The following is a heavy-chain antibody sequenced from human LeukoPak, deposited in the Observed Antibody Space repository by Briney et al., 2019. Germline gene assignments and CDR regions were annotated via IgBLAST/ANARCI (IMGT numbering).Heavy chain of an antibody. CDR2: IYHSGST. V-gene: IGHV4-38-2*02. CDR3: ARGLPYGDYLNYFDY. J-gene: IGHJ4*02. CDR1: GYSISSGYY. D-gene: IGHD4-17*01. Sequence: SETLSLTCTVSGYSISSGYYWGWIRQPPGKGLEWIGSIYHSGSTYYNPSLKSRVTISVDTSKNQFSLKLSSVTAADTAVYYCARGLPYGDYLNYFDYWGQGTLVTVSS.